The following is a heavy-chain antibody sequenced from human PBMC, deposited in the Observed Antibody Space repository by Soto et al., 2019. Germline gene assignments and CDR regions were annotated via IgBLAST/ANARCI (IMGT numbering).Heavy chain of an antibody. D-gene: IGHD1-26*01. V-gene: IGHV4-4*02. J-gene: IGHJ4*02. Sequence: LSLTCTVSGGSMTSRNWWNWVRQSPGKGLEWIGEAHHSGRTNYNPSLKSRVTISVDKSKNHFSLKLSSVTAADTAVYYCARSEATGLDYWGQGTLVTVSS. CDR3: ARSEATGLDY. CDR2: AHHSGRT. CDR1: GGSMTSRNW.